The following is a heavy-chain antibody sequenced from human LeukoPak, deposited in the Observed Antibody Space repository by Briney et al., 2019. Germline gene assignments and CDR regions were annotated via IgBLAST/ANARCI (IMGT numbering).Heavy chain of an antibody. CDR2: ITTTFYT. V-gene: IGHV3-21*04. D-gene: IGHD6-13*01. Sequence: GGSLRLSCAASGFTFSSYSFNWVRQVPGKGLEWVSSITTTFYTYYTDSVKGRFTISRDNSKNTLYLQMNSLRAEDTAVYYCAKDLKSSSSWHYYYYMDVWGKGTTVTVSS. CDR3: AKDLKSSSSWHYYYYMDV. J-gene: IGHJ6*03. CDR1: GFTFSSYS.